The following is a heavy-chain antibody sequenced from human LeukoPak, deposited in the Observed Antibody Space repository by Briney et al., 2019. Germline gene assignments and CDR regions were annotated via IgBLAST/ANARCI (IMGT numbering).Heavy chain of an antibody. CDR1: GFTFSSYA. V-gene: IGHV3-30-3*01. D-gene: IGHD3-3*01. CDR3: AREETYYDFWSGYYYYGMDV. Sequence: GGSLRLSCAASGFTFSSYAMHWVRQAPGKGLEWVAVISYDGSNRYYADSVKGRFTISRDNSKNTLYLQMNSLRAEDTAVYYCAREETYYDFWSGYYYYGMDVWGQGTTVTVSS. CDR2: ISYDGSNR. J-gene: IGHJ6*02.